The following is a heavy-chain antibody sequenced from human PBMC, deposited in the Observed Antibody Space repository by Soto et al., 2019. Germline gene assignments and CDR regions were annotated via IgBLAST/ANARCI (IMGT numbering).Heavy chain of an antibody. CDR1: GFTFSNYW. Sequence: GGSLRLSCAASGFTFSNYWMHWVREAPGKGLGWVSRIIGDGTTTAYADSVKGRFTISRDNSKNTLYLQMNSLRAADTAVYYCAQVRSGRSWGAAFDCWGQGTAVTVSS. D-gene: IGHD2-15*01. CDR2: IIGDGTTT. J-gene: IGHJ4*02. CDR3: AQVRSGRSWGAAFDC. V-gene: IGHV3-74*03.